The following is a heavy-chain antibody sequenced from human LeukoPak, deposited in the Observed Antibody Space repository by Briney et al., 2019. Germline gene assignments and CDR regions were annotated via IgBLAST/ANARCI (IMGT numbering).Heavy chain of an antibody. V-gene: IGHV1-2*02. J-gene: IGHJ3*02. Sequence: ASVKVSCKASGYTFTGYYMHWVRQAPGQGLEWMGWINPNSGGTNYAQKFQGRVTMTRDTSISTAYMELSRLRSDDTAVYYCARGNSGSYYGYAFDIWGRGTMVAVSS. CDR1: GYTFTGYY. D-gene: IGHD1-26*01. CDR3: ARGNSGSYYGYAFDI. CDR2: INPNSGGT.